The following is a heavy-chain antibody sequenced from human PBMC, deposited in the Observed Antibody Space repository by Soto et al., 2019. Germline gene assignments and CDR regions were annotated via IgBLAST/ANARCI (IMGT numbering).Heavy chain of an antibody. J-gene: IGHJ6*02. CDR2: MYNTGST. Sequence: SETLSLTCPVSGCSISGYYWSWIRQPPGKGLEWIGYMYNTGSTVYNPSFKSRVTISVDTSKNQFSLKLNSVTAADTAVYYCARDLWGYCGTDCYPLDVWGQGTTVTVSS. V-gene: IGHV4-59*01. CDR3: ARDLWGYCGTDCYPLDV. D-gene: IGHD2-21*02. CDR1: GCSISGYY.